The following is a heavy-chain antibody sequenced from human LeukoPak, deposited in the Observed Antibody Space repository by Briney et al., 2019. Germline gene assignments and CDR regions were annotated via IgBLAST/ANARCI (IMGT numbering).Heavy chain of an antibody. CDR2: IYSGGST. V-gene: IGHV3-53*01. J-gene: IGHJ5*02. D-gene: IGHD3-10*01. CDR1: GFTFSSYA. CDR3: ARVLYGSGSP. Sequence: GGSLRLSCAASGFTFSSYAMSWVRQAPGKGLEWVSVIYSGGSTYYADSVKGRFTISRDNSKNTLYLQMNSLRAEDTAVYYYARVLYGSGSPWGQGTLVTVSS.